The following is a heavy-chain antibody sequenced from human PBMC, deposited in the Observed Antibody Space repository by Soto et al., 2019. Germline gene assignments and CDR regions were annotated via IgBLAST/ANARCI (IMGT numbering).Heavy chain of an antibody. CDR3: AREGPFSGSGMDV. CDR2: IKVGNGNI. CDR1: GYTFTSYS. V-gene: IGHV1-3*05. D-gene: IGHD1-26*01. Sequence: QVQLVQSGADEKKPGASVKVSCKTSGYTFTSYSIHWVRQAPGQRLEWMGWIKVGNGNIKYSQNLQGRVTITSDTSANTAYVELSSLRSEETAVYYCAREGPFSGSGMDVWGQGTTVTVSS. J-gene: IGHJ6*02.